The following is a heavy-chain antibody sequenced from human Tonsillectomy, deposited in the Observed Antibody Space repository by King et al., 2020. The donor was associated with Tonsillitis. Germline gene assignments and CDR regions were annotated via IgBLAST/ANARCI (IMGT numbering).Heavy chain of an antibody. CDR3: ARVSLTYCSGTSCYAYYYYGMDV. V-gene: IGHV1-8*01. Sequence: QLVQSGAEVKKPGASVKVSCKASGYTFTSYDVNWVRQATGQGLEWMGWMNPNSGNTGYAQKFQGRVTMTRNTSISTAYMELSSLSSEDAAVYYCARVSLTYCSGTSCYAYYYYGMDVWGQGTTVTVSS. CDR2: MNPNSGNT. J-gene: IGHJ6*02. CDR1: GYTFTSYD. D-gene: IGHD2-2*01.